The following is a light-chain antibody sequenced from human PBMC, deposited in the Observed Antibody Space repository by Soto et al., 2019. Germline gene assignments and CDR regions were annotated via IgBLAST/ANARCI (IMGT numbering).Light chain of an antibody. CDR3: QQYNNWPTYT. V-gene: IGKV3-15*01. CDR2: GAS. J-gene: IGKJ2*01. Sequence: ELVMPQSXATLSVSPVERATLSCRASQSIRNSLAWYQQKPGQAPRLLLYGASTRATGIPARFSGGGSGTEFTLNISTLQYEDFAVYYCQQYNNWPTYTVGPGTKVDI. CDR1: QSIRNS.